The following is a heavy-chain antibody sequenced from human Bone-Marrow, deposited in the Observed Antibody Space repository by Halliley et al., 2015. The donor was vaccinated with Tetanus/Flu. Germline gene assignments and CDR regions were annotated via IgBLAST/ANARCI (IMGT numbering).Heavy chain of an antibody. CDR1: GGSISSYY. J-gene: IGHJ2*01. D-gene: IGHD3-9*01. V-gene: IGHV4-59*01. Sequence: TLSLTCTVSGGSISSYYWSWIRQSPGKGLEWIGYIYSSGSTNYNPSLESRVTISVDTSKNQFSLRLTSVTAADTAVYYCARPSYDILTCYQWYFDLWGRGTLVTVSS. CDR2: IYSSGST. CDR3: ARPSYDILTCYQWYFDL.